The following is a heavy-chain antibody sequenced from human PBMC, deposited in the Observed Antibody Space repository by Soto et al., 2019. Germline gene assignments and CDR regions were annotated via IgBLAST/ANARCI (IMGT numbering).Heavy chain of an antibody. CDR2: IWYDGSNK. J-gene: IGHJ3*02. CDR3: ARGPSNWNDYESMKAFDI. V-gene: IGHV3-33*01. CDR1: GFTFSSYG. D-gene: IGHD1-20*01. Sequence: QVQLVESGGGVVQPGRSLRLSCAASGFTFSSYGMHWVRQAPGKGLEWVAVIWYDGSNKYYADSVKGRFTISRDNSKNTLYLQMNSLRAEDTAVYYCARGPSNWNDYESMKAFDIWGQGTMVTVSS.